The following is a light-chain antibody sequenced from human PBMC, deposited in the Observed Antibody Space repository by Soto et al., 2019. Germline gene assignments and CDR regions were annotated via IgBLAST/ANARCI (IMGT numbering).Light chain of an antibody. CDR1: QSVDTW. J-gene: IGKJ1*01. CDR2: KAS. V-gene: IGKV1-5*03. Sequence: DIQMTQSPSTLSASIGDRVTITCRASQSVDTWLAWYQQKPGKAPKLLIYKASSLQTGVPSRFSGSGSGTEFTRTISSLQPDDFATYYCQHYNDYSRMFGQGTKVEIK. CDR3: QHYNDYSRM.